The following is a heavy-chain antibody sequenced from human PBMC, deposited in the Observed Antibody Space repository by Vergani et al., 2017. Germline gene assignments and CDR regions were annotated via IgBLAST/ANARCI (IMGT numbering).Heavy chain of an antibody. Sequence: EVQLLQSGGGVIQPGGSVRLSCAASGFTFSNYAMNWVRQAPGKGLEWVSGISGSGVRAYYTNSVKGRFTISRDNSKNMLFLQMNNLRTEDTAIYYCARETRDTPSSLDYWGQGTLVTVSS. V-gene: IGHV3-23*01. CDR1: GFTFSNYA. CDR2: ISGSGVRA. D-gene: IGHD5-24*01. J-gene: IGHJ4*01. CDR3: ARETRDTPSSLDY.